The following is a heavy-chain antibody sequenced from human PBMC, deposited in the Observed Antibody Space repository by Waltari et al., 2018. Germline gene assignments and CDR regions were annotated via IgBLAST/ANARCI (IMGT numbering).Heavy chain of an antibody. CDR2: VKPDGTTK. Sequence: VLVVESGGGLVQPGESLTRSCRVCGFTFTAYWMHWVRQFPGKGLEWVSGVKPDGTTKNYADSVRGRCTISRDNARNTVHLQLNSLRVEDTAVYYCGTLEDVASWGRGALVTVSS. CDR3: GTLEDVAS. J-gene: IGHJ4*02. CDR1: GFTFTAYW. D-gene: IGHD3-16*01. V-gene: IGHV3-74*01.